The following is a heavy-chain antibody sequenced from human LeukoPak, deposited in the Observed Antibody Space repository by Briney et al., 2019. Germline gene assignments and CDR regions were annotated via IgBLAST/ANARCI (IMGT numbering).Heavy chain of an antibody. CDR3: ARDPLRWLQNNYYYYYYMDV. J-gene: IGHJ6*03. D-gene: IGHD5-24*01. Sequence: GGSLRLSCAASGFSFSNFGMNWVRQAPGKGLEWVSYISRTSRTIYYAHSVKGRCTLSRDNAKTSVYLQMNSLRAEDTAVYFCARDPLRWLQNNYYYYYYMDVWGKGTTVTVSS. V-gene: IGHV3-48*01. CDR2: ISRTSRTI. CDR1: GFSFSNFG.